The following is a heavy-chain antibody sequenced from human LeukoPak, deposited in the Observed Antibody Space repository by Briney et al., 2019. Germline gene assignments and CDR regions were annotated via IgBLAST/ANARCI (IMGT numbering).Heavy chain of an antibody. V-gene: IGHV1-69*13. CDR1: GGTFSSYA. Sequence: SVKVSCKASGGTFSSYAISWVRQAPGQGLEWMGGIIPIFGTANYAQKFQGRVTITADESTSTAYMELSSLRSEDTAVYYCARDTRGSSYDSSGYDQGGHAFDIWGQGTMVTVSS. D-gene: IGHD3-22*01. CDR2: IIPIFGTA. J-gene: IGHJ3*02. CDR3: ARDTRGSSYDSSGYDQGGHAFDI.